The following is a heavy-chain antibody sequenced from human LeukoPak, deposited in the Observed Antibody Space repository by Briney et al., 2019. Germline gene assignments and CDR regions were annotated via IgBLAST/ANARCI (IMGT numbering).Heavy chain of an antibody. CDR1: GGTFSSYA. J-gene: IGHJ6*02. V-gene: IGHV1-69*13. CDR3: ARRGIAVAGTRAYYYYGMDV. Sequence: ASVKVSCKASGGTFSSYAISWVRQAPGQGLEWMGGIIPIFGTANYAQKFQGRVTITADESASTAYMELSSLRSEDTAVYYCARRGIAVAGTRAYYYYGMDVWGQGTTVTVSS. CDR2: IIPIFGTA. D-gene: IGHD6-19*01.